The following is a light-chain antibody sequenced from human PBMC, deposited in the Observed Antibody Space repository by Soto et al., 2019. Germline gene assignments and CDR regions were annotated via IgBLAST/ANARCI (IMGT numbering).Light chain of an antibody. J-gene: IGKJ5*01. Sequence: DIPMTQSPSTLSASVGDRVTITCRASRTMSTWLAWYQQKPGKAPKLLIYDASTLESGVPSRFSGSGSGTEFTLTISSLQPDDFATYYCQQYNSYSITFGQGTRLEIK. V-gene: IGKV1-5*01. CDR1: RTMSTW. CDR3: QQYNSYSIT. CDR2: DAS.